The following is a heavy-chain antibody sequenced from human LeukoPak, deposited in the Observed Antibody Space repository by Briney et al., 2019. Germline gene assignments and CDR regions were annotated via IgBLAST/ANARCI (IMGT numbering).Heavy chain of an antibody. J-gene: IGHJ4*02. CDR2: IKQDGSEK. V-gene: IGHV3-7*01. D-gene: IGHD6-19*01. CDR3: ARDRGEQWPFDY. CDR1: GFTFSSYA. Sequence: GRSLRLSCAASGFTFSSYAMHWVRQAPGKGLEWVANIKQDGSEKYYVDSVKGRFTISRDNAKNSLYLQMNSLRAEDTAVYYCARDRGEQWPFDYWGQGTLVTVSS.